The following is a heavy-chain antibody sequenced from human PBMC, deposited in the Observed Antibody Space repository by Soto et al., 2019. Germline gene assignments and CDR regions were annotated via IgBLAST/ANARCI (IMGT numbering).Heavy chain of an antibody. Sequence: EVQLLESGGGLVQPGGSLRLSCAASGFTFSSYAMSWVRQAPGKGLEWVSAISGSGGSTYYADSVKGRFTISRDNSKNTLYLQMNSLRAEDTAVYYCATRYQVSGDYAPFDYWGQGTLVTVSS. D-gene: IGHD4-17*01. CDR1: GFTFSSYA. J-gene: IGHJ4*02. V-gene: IGHV3-23*01. CDR3: ATRYQVSGDYAPFDY. CDR2: ISGSGGST.